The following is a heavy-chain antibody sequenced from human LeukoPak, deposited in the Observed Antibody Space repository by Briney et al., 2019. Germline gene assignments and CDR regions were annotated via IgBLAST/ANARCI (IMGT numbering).Heavy chain of an antibody. D-gene: IGHD3-10*01. Sequence: PSETLSLTCTVSGGSISSYYWSWIRQPPGKGLEWIGYIYYSGSTNYNPSLKSRVTISVDTSKNQFSLKLSSVTAADTAVYYCARDGSYYYGSGSPRLYYMDVWGKGTTVTISS. CDR3: ARDGSYYYGSGSPRLYYMDV. V-gene: IGHV4-59*01. J-gene: IGHJ6*03. CDR1: GGSISSYY. CDR2: IYYSGST.